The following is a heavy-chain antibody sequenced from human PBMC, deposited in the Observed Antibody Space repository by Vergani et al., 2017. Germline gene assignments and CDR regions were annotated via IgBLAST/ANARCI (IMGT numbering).Heavy chain of an antibody. CDR1: GGSFSGYY. J-gene: IGHJ3*02. Sequence: QVQLQQWGAGLLKPSETLSLTCAVYGGSFSGYYWSWIRQPPGRGLEWIGEINHSGSTNYNPSLKSRVTISVDTSKNQFSLKLSCVTAADTAVYYCARDGAGSIAVAGTICAFDIWGQGTMVTVSS. CDR3: ARDGAGSIAVAGTICAFDI. V-gene: IGHV4-34*01. CDR2: INHSGST. D-gene: IGHD6-19*01.